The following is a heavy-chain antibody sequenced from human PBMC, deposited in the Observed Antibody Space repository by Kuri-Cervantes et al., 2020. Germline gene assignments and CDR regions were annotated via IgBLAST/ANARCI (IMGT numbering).Heavy chain of an antibody. V-gene: IGHV3-74*01. J-gene: IGHJ4*02. D-gene: IGHD6-19*01. CDR1: GFTFSSYW. CDR3: IRDLAGAYGY. Sequence: GGSLRLSCAASGFTFSSYWMHWVRQVPGKGLVWVSRIDTDGSTTTYADSVKGRFTISRDNAKNTLYLQMSSLRVEDTAVYYCIRDLAGAYGYWGQGVVVTVSS. CDR2: IDTDGSTT.